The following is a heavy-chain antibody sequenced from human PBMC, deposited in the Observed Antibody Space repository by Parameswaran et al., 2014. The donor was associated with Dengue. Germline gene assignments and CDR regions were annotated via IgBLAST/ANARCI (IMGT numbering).Heavy chain of an antibody. V-gene: IGHV1-69*01. D-gene: IGHD6-6*01. CDR3: ATPEIPARQGYYAMDV. CDR2: IFPVFGST. J-gene: IGHJ6*02. Sequence: SWVRQAPGQGLEWMGRIFPVFGSTDYAQKFQGRLTITAAESTSTAYMELTSLRSEDTAVYYCATPEIPARQGYYAMDVWGQGTTVTVSS.